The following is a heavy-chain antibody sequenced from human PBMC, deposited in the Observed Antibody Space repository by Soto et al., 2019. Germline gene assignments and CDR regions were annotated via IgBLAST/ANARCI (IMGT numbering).Heavy chain of an antibody. D-gene: IGHD2-15*01. CDR2: IYYSGTT. CDR3: ARRYGGTFDY. CDR1: GCSISSYY. V-gene: IGHV4-59*08. J-gene: IGHJ4*02. Sequence: QVQLQESGPGLVKPSETLSLTCTVSGCSISSYYWSWIRQPPGKGLEWIGYIYYSGTTNYNPSLKSRVTISADTSKNQFSRKLSAVTAADTAGYDCARRYGGTFDYWGQGTLVTVSS.